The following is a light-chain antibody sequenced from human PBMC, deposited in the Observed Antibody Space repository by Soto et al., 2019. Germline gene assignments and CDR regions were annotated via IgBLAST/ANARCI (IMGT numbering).Light chain of an antibody. CDR3: QIWCTGIHV. CDR2: LNSDGSH. J-gene: IGLJ1*01. Sequence: QPVLTQSPSASASLGASVKLTCTLSSGHSNYAIAWHQQQPEKGPRYLMKLNSDGSHFKGDGIPDRFSGSSSGAERYLSISTLQSEDEADYYFQIWCTGIHVLGTGTKLTVL. V-gene: IGLV4-69*01. CDR1: SGHSNYA.